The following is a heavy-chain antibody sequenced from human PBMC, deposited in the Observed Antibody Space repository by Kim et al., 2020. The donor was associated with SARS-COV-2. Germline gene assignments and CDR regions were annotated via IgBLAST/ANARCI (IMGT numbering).Heavy chain of an antibody. D-gene: IGHD3-10*01. CDR3: SRPAGGSYYYGMDV. J-gene: IGHJ6*02. V-gene: IGHV1-3*01. Sequence: SQKFQGRVTITRDPSARTAYMGLSSLRSEDTAVYYCSRPAGGSYYYGMDVWGQGTTVTVSS.